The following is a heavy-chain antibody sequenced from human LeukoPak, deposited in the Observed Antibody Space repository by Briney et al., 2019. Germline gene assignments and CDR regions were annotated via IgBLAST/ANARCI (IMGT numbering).Heavy chain of an antibody. Sequence: SETLSLTCAVYGGSFSGYYWSWIRQPPGKGLEWIGEINHSGSTYYNPSLKSRVTISVDTSKNQFSLKLSSVTAADTAVYYCARRLNYYGSGRKWFDPWGQGTLVTVSS. CDR3: ARRLNYYGSGRKWFDP. CDR2: INHSGST. CDR1: GGSFSGYY. V-gene: IGHV4-34*01. J-gene: IGHJ5*02. D-gene: IGHD3-10*01.